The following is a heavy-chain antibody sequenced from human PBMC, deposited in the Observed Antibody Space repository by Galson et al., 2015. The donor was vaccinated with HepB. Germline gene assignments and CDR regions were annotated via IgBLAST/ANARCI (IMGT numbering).Heavy chain of an antibody. V-gene: IGHV3-23*01. CDR3: AKGWSAVFYDMDV. CDR1: GFSFSGYV. CDR2: INGSGGRT. D-gene: IGHD2-8*01. Sequence: SLRLSCAASGFSFSGYVMSWVRQAPGKGLEWVSTINGSGGRTHYADSVKGRFTISRDNSKNTLYLQMNSLRAEDTAVYYCAKGWSAVFYDMDVWGQGTTVIVSS. J-gene: IGHJ6*02.